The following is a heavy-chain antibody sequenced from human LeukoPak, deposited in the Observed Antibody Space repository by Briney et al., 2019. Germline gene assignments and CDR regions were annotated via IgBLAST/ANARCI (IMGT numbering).Heavy chain of an antibody. CDR1: GGSFSGYY. J-gene: IGHJ6*03. V-gene: IGHV4-34*01. D-gene: IGHD6-25*01. Sequence: PSETLSLTCAVYGGSFSGYYWRWIRQPPGKGPEWIGEINHSGSTNYNPSLKSRVAISVDTSKNQFSLTLSSVTAADTAIYYCARPRLRYYYYMDVWGKGTTVTVSS. CDR2: INHSGST. CDR3: ARPRLRYYYYMDV.